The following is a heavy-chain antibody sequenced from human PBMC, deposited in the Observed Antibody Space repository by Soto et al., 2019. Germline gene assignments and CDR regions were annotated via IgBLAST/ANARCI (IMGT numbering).Heavy chain of an antibody. CDR2: VISASGSV. D-gene: IGHD5-18*01. J-gene: IGHJ1*01. CDR3: ARVGSRDAYNYVLDQ. CDR1: GRIFSSFP. V-gene: IGHV1-69*06. Sequence: QVQVVQSGAEVKKPGSSVKISCKASGRIFSSFPTSWVRQVPGQGLEWMGGVISASGSVTYAPKFQGRVTMTAVNSAGIGYMELPSLTSEDTAIYYCARVGSRDAYNYVLDQWGPGTVVTVSS.